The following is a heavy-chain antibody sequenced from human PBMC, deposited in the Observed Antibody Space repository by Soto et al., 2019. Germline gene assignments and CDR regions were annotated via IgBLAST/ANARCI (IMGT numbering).Heavy chain of an antibody. J-gene: IGHJ2*01. CDR3: ARDLRSTDYYFDL. CDR1: GYTFTNYG. CDR2: INGYNGDA. D-gene: IGHD2-2*01. Sequence: QVPLVQSGAEVKNPGASVKVSCKTSGYTFTNYGISWVRQAPGQGLEWMGWINGYNGDANYAPKLQGRVTVTTDTSTSTAYMELRSLRSDDTAVYYCARDLRSTDYYFDLWGRGTLVIVSS. V-gene: IGHV1-18*01.